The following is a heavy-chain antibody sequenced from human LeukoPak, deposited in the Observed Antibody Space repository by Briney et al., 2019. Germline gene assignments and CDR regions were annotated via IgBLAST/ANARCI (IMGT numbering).Heavy chain of an antibody. D-gene: IGHD6-13*01. V-gene: IGHV1-8*01. CDR2: INPNTGNP. Sequence: ASVKVSCKASGYTFTSYDINWVRQASGQGPEWMGWINPNTGNPGYAQKFQGRVTMTRDTSISTAYMELSSLTSEDTAVYYCARWVESGSSWYPWFDPWGQGTLVTVSS. CDR1: GYTFTSYD. CDR3: ARWVESGSSWYPWFDP. J-gene: IGHJ5*02.